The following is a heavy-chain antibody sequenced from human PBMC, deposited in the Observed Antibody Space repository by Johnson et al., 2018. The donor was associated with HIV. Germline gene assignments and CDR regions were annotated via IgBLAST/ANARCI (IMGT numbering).Heavy chain of an antibody. CDR2: IKSKTDGGTT. Sequence: VQLVESGGGLVKPGGSLRLSCAASGFTFSNAWMSWVRQAPGKGLEWVGRIKSKTDGGTTDYAAPVKGRFTISRDNSKNTLYLQRKSRRAEDTAVYYCAREGEYYYDSSGSTAGAFDIWGQGTMVTVSS. D-gene: IGHD3-22*01. V-gene: IGHV3-15*01. CDR3: AREGEYYYDSSGSTAGAFDI. J-gene: IGHJ3*02. CDR1: GFTFSNAW.